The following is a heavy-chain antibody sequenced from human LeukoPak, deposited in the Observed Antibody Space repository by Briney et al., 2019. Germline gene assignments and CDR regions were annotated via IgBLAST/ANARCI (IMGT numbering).Heavy chain of an antibody. CDR3: ARETYCSSTSCADYYYYYMDV. CDR2: INPSGGST. V-gene: IGHV1-46*01. CDR1: GYTFTSYY. Sequence: VASVKVSCKASGYTFTSYYMHWVRQAPGQGLEWMGIINPSGGSTSYAQKFQGRVTMTRDMSTSTVYMELSSLRSEDTAVYYCARETYCSSTSCADYYYYYMDVWGKGTTVTVS. J-gene: IGHJ6*03. D-gene: IGHD2-2*01.